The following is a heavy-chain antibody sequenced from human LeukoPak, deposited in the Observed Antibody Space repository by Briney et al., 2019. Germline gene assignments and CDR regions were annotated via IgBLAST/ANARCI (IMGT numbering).Heavy chain of an antibody. Sequence: GASVKVSCKASGYTFTSYGISWVRQAPGQGLEWMGWINHNSGGTNYAQKFQGRVTMTRDTSISTAYMELSGLRSDDTAMYYCARYSGYDYVIDHWGQGTLVTVSS. D-gene: IGHD5-12*01. CDR3: ARYSGYDYVIDH. CDR1: GYTFTSYG. V-gene: IGHV1-2*02. J-gene: IGHJ4*02. CDR2: INHNSGGT.